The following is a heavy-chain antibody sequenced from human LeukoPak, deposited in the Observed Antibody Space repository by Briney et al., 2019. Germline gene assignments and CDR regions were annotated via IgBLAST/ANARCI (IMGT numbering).Heavy chain of an antibody. D-gene: IGHD3-22*01. Sequence: HPSETLSLTCTVSGGSVSYNYWSWIRQPAGKGLEWIGRLYTSGITNSNPSLNYNPSLKSRATMSADTSDNQFSLKLTSVSAADTAVYYCARISRRADSSGFYYDGWYFDLWGRGTLVTVSS. CDR2: LYTSGIT. V-gene: IGHV4-4*07. J-gene: IGHJ2*01. CDR3: ARISRRADSSGFYYDGWYFDL. CDR1: GGSVSYNY.